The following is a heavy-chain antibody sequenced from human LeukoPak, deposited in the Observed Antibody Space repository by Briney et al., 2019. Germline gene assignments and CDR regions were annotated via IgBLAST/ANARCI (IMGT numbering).Heavy chain of an antibody. CDR3: SKSGYDLRGVADF. Sequence: PGGSLRLSCAASGFTFSSYGLHWVRQAPGKGLEWVAFIRYDGSNKYYADSVKGRFTIFRDNSKNTLYLQMNSLISEATAVFSCSKSGYDLRGVADFWGRGTLVTVSS. CDR2: IRYDGSNK. D-gene: IGHD3-3*01. V-gene: IGHV3-30*02. J-gene: IGHJ4*02. CDR1: GFTFSSYG.